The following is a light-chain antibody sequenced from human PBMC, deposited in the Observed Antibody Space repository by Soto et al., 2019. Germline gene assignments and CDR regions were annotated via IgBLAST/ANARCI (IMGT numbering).Light chain of an antibody. J-gene: IGKJ2*01. CDR2: DLS. Sequence: DILMTQTPLSLSVTPGQPASISCKSSQSLLHSDGKTYLYWYLQKPGQPPQLLIYDLSNRFSRVPDRFSGRGSGSDFTLKISRVEAEDVGGYYSMHSTQLPQTFGPETKLEIK. CDR1: QSLLHSDGKTY. CDR3: MHSTQLPQT. V-gene: IGKV2D-29*01.